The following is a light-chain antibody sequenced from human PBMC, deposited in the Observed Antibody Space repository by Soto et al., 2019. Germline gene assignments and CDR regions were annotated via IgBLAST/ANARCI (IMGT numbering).Light chain of an antibody. V-gene: IGKV3-20*01. Sequence: EIVLTQSPGTLSLSPGERAPLSCRASQSVSSSYLAWYQQKPGQAPRLLIYGASSRATGIPDRFSGSGSGTDFTLTISRLEPEDFAVYYWQQYGSSPKTFGQGTKVEIK. J-gene: IGKJ1*01. CDR1: QSVSSSY. CDR2: GAS. CDR3: QQYGSSPKT.